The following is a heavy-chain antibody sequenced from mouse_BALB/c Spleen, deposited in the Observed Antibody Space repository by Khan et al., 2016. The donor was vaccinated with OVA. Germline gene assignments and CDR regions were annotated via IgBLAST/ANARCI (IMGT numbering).Heavy chain of an antibody. CDR1: GYSFTSYW. V-gene: IGHV1S126*01. Sequence: QVQLKQSGPQLVRPGASVKISCKASGYSFTSYWMHWVKQRPGQGLEWIGMIDPSDSETRLNQKFKDKASLTVDKSSSTAYMQLSSPTSEDSAIYYCARGYYGSSSDYWGQGTTLPVSS. CDR2: IDPSDSET. J-gene: IGHJ2*01. D-gene: IGHD1-1*01. CDR3: ARGYYGSSSDY.